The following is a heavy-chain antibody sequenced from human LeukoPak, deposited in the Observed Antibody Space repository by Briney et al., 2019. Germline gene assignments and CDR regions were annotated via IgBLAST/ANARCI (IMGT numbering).Heavy chain of an antibody. D-gene: IGHD2-2*01. CDR3: ARDIVPGYSFDP. V-gene: IGHV1-8*01. Sequence: EASVKVSCKASGYTFTSYDINWVRQATGQGLEWMGWMNPNSGNTGYAQKFQGRVTMTRNTSISTAYMELSSLRSEDTAVYYCARDIVPGYSFDPWGQGTLVTVSS. J-gene: IGHJ5*02. CDR2: MNPNSGNT. CDR1: GYTFTSYD.